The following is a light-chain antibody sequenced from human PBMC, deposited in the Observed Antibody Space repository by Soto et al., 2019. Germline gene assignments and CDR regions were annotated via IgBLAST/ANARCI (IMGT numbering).Light chain of an antibody. Sequence: QSALTQPASVSGSPGQSITISCTGTSSDVGGYNYVSWYQQHPGKAPKLMIYEVSNRPSGVSNRFSGSKSGNTASLTISGLHAEDEADYYCSSYTSSSTFYVFGTGTKLTVL. V-gene: IGLV2-14*01. CDR3: SSYTSSSTFYV. CDR2: EVS. J-gene: IGLJ1*01. CDR1: SSDVGGYNY.